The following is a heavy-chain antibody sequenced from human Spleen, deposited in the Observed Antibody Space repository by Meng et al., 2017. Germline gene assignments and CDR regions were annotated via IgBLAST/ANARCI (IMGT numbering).Heavy chain of an antibody. CDR1: GGIFSNYV. CDR3: AREIVVVTENWFNP. V-gene: IGHV1-69*06. D-gene: IGHD2-21*02. J-gene: IGHJ5*02. Sequence: SVKVSCKALGGIFSNYVIGWVRQAPGQGLEWMGGIIPIFGTANYAQKFQGRVTITADKSTSTAYMELSSLRSEDTAVYYCAREIVVVTENWFNPWGQGTLVTVSS. CDR2: IIPIFGTA.